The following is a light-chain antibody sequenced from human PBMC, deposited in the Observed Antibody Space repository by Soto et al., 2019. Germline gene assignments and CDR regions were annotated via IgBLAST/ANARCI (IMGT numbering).Light chain of an antibody. CDR3: CSFTSSNTHV. Sequence: QSVLTQPASVSGSPGQSITISCTGTSSDFGNYNLVSWYQQHPGKVPKLILFEVNKRPSGVSARFSGSKSGNTASLTISGLQAEDEADYYCCSFTSSNTHVFGTGTKLTVL. V-gene: IGLV2-23*02. CDR1: SSDFGNYNL. CDR2: EVN. J-gene: IGLJ1*01.